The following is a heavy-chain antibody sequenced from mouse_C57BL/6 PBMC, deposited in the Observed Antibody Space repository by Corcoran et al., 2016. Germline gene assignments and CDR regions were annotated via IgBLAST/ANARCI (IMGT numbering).Heavy chain of an antibody. V-gene: IGHV1-26*01. CDR1: GYTFTDYY. J-gene: IGHJ4*01. CDR3: ARQEPSYYAMDY. CDR2: INPNNGGT. Sequence: VQLQQSGPELVKPGASVKLSCKASGYTFTDYYMNWVKQSHGKSLEWIGDINPNNGGTSYNQKFKGKATLTVDKSSSTAYSELRSLTSEDSAVYYCARQEPSYYAMDYWGQGTSVTVSS.